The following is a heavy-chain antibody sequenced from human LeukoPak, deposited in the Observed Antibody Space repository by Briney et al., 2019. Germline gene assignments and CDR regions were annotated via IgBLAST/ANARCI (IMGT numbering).Heavy chain of an antibody. CDR1: GGSISLSYYY. CDR3: ARPPPAVNYYFDY. D-gene: IGHD4-17*01. V-gene: IGHV4-39*07. Sequence: SETLSLTRSVSGGSISLSYYYWGWIRQPPGKALEWIGSVYYSGTTSYNPSLKSRVTISVDMSKNHFSLRLSSVTAADTAMYYCARPPPAVNYYFDYWGQGTLVTVSS. J-gene: IGHJ4*02. CDR2: VYYSGTT.